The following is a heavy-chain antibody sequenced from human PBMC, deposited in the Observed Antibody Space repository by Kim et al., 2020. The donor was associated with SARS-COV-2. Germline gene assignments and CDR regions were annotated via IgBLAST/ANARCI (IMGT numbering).Heavy chain of an antibody. V-gene: IGHV3-7*03. J-gene: IGHJ5*02. CDR3: ARGLSGRGRGDTWFDP. CDR2: IKEDGSEK. Sequence: GGSLRLSCAASGFNFGDHWMSWVRQAPGKGLEWVANIKEDGSEKSYVDSVKGRFTVSRDNANNSLYLQMNSLRVDDTAVYHCARGLSGRGRGDTWFDPWGQGTLVTVSS. CDR1: GFNFGDHW. D-gene: IGHD5-12*01.